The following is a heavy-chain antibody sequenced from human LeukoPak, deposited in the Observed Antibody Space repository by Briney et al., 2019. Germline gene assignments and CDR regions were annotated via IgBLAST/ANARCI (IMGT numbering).Heavy chain of an antibody. D-gene: IGHD5-18*01. Sequence: ASVKVSCKVSGDTVTGFSIHWVRQAPGHGLEWMGGFDPEDGARFFAQKFQGRVTMTEDTSTDTAYMDLSSLRSEDTAVYYCATGYTYDYSLYWGQGTLVTVSS. J-gene: IGHJ4*02. CDR2: FDPEDGAR. CDR1: GDTVTGFS. CDR3: ATGYTYDYSLY. V-gene: IGHV1-24*01.